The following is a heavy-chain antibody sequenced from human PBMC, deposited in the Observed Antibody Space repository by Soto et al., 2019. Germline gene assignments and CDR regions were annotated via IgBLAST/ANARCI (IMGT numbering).Heavy chain of an antibody. CDR2: INDDGSLT. D-gene: IGHD6-19*01. V-gene: IGHV3-7*05. Sequence: EVQLVESGGGLVQPGGSLRLSCTASGFTFNNYWMTWVRQAPGKGLGWVANINDDGSLTDSVDSVKGRFTISRDTADNSLFLQMNSLRADDTAVYYCVRNSGWYRLDYWGQGALVTVSS. CDR1: GFTFNNYW. CDR3: VRNSGWYRLDY. J-gene: IGHJ4*02.